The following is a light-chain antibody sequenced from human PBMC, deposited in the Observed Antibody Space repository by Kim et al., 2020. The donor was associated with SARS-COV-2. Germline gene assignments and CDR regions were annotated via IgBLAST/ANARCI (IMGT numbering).Light chain of an antibody. CDR3: STWDSGPRNVL. Sequence: RQTATLTCTGNSNNVGNHGAAWLQQHQGHPPKLLSYRNNNRPSGISERFSASRSGNTASLTITGLQPEDEADYYCSTWDSGPRNVLFGGGTLLSVL. V-gene: IGLV10-54*04. J-gene: IGLJ2*01. CDR2: RNN. CDR1: SNNVGNHG.